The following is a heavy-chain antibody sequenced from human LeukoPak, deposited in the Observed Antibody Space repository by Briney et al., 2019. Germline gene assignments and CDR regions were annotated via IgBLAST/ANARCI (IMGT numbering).Heavy chain of an antibody. J-gene: IGHJ3*02. V-gene: IGHV1-2*06. Sequence: ASVKVPCKASGYTFTGYYMHWVRQAPGQGLEWMGRINPNSGGTNYAQKFQGRVTMTRDTSISTAYMELSRLRSDDTAVYYCARDRDCGGGICVDIWGQGTMVTVSS. CDR1: GYTFTGYY. D-gene: IGHD2-15*01. CDR3: ARDRDCGGGICVDI. CDR2: INPNSGGT.